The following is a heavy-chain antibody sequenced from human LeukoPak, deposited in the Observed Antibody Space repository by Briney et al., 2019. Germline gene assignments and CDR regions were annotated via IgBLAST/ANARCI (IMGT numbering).Heavy chain of an antibody. CDR1: GFTFSSYW. J-gene: IGHJ4*02. CDR2: IKQDGSEK. CDR3: ARDSGYSGYDFDY. D-gene: IGHD5-12*01. Sequence: GGSLRLSCAASGFTFSSYWMSWVRQAPGKGLEGVANIKQDGSEKYYVDSVKGRFTISRDNAKNSLYLQMNSLRAEDTAVYYCARDSGYSGYDFDYWGQGTLVTVSS. V-gene: IGHV3-7*01.